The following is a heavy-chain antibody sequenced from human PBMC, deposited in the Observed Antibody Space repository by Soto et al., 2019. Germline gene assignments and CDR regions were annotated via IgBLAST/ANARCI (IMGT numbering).Heavy chain of an antibody. D-gene: IGHD6-19*01. CDR3: ARDPVAGRYYYYYGMDV. CDR2: IYYSGST. V-gene: IGHV4-59*01. Sequence: SETLSLTCTVSGGSISSYYWSWVRQPPGKGLEWIGYIYYSGSTNYNPSLKSRVTISVDTSKNQFSLKLSSVTAADTAVYYCARDPVAGRYYYYYGMDVWGQGTTVTVSS. CDR1: GGSISSYY. J-gene: IGHJ6*02.